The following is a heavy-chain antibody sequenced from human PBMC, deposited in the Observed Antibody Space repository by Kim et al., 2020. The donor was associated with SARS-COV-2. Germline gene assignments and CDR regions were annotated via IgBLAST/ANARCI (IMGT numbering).Heavy chain of an antibody. V-gene: IGHV4-59*01. CDR3: ARDPGPDSYWYFDL. J-gene: IGHJ2*01. Sequence: NPSLKSRVTISVDTSKNQFSLKLSSVTAADTAVYYCARDPGPDSYWYFDLWGRGTLVTVSS. D-gene: IGHD2-15*01.